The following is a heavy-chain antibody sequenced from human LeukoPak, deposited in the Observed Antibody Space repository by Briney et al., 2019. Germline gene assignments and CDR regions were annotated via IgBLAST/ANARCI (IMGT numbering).Heavy chain of an antibody. CDR2: ISSSSSYI. CDR3: ARDSNYDSSGYYYPDYFDY. D-gene: IGHD3-22*01. Sequence: GGTLRLSCAASGFTFSSYGMSWVRQAPGKGLEWVSSISSSSSYIYYADSVKGRFTISRDNAKNSLYLQMNSLRAEDTAVYYCARDSNYDSSGYYYPDYFDYWGQGTLVTVSS. V-gene: IGHV3-21*01. J-gene: IGHJ4*02. CDR1: GFTFSSYG.